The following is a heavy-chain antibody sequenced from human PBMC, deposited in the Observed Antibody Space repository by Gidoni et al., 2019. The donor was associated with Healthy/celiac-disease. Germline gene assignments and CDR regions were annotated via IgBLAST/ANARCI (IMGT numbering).Heavy chain of an antibody. CDR3: ARDPLYGGNSGGFDY. Sequence: QVQLQESGPGLVKPSETLSLTCTVSGYSLSRGYYWGWIRQPPGKGLEWIGSIYHSGSTYYNPSLKSRVNISVDTSKNQFSLKLSSVTAADTAVYYCARDPLYGGNSGGFDYWGQGTLVTVSS. D-gene: IGHD4-17*01. CDR2: IYHSGST. CDR1: GYSLSRGYY. J-gene: IGHJ4*02. V-gene: IGHV4-38-2*02.